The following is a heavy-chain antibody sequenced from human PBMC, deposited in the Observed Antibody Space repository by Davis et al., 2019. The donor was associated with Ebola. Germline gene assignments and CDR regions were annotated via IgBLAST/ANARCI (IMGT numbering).Heavy chain of an antibody. V-gene: IGHV1-46*01. CDR2: INPSGGST. Sequence: AASVKVSCKASGYTFTSYYMHWVRQAPGQGLEWMGIINPSGGSTSYAQKFQGRVTMTRNTSISTAYMELSSLRSEDTAVYYCARKPARIAVGSGMDVWGQGTTVTVSS. CDR3: ARKPARIAVGSGMDV. D-gene: IGHD6-19*01. CDR1: GYTFTSYY. J-gene: IGHJ6*02.